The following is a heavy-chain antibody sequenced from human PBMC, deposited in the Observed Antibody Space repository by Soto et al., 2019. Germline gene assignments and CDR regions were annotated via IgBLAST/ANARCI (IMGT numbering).Heavy chain of an antibody. D-gene: IGHD2-21*01. V-gene: IGHV3-15*07. J-gene: IGHJ3*02. Sequence: EVQLVESGGGLVKPGGSLRLSCAASGFTFSNAWMNWVRQAPGKGLEWVGRIKSKTDGGTTDYAAPVKGRLTISRDDSKNTRYLQMNSLKTEDTAVYYCTTGLVKGRGAFDIWGQGTMVTVSS. CDR3: TTGLVKGRGAFDI. CDR1: GFTFSNAW. CDR2: IKSKTDGGTT.